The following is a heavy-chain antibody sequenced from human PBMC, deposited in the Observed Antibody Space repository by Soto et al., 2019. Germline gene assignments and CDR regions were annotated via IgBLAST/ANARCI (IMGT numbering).Heavy chain of an antibody. D-gene: IGHD2-15*01. Sequence: QVHLVQSGAEVREPGASVKVSCTASGYTFTSYPLHWVRQAPGQRLEWMGRLNVGNGNTDYSQNFQGRVTFTRDTFGSTAYVGVSSLTCEDSALYFCGRGGEVCGGRCWPYSWFHPWGKGTLVPVPS. CDR3: GRGGEVCGGRCWPYSWFHP. CDR2: LNVGNGNT. J-gene: IGHJ5*02. CDR1: GYTFTSYP. V-gene: IGHV1-3*01.